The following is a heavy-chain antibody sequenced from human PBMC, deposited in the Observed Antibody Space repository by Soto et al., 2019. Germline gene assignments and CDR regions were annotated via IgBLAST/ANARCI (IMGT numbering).Heavy chain of an antibody. CDR2: IYYSGST. CDR3: ARRYCSGGSCYLYFDY. V-gene: IGHV4-59*08. J-gene: IGHJ4*02. CDR1: GGSISSYY. D-gene: IGHD2-15*01. Sequence: SETLSLTCTVSGGSISSYYWSWIRQPPGKGLEWIGYIYYSGSTNYNPSLKSRVTISVDTSKNQFSLKLSSVTAADTAVYYCARRYCSGGSCYLYFDYWGQGTLVTVSS.